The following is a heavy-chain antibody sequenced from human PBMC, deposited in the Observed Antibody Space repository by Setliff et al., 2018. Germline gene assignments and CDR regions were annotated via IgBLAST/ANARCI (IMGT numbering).Heavy chain of an antibody. J-gene: IGHJ4*02. D-gene: IGHD3-22*01. CDR1: GFTFSYAW. CDR3: AKDTHYYSSSGYYCFDY. Sequence: GGSLRLSCAASGFTFSYAWMHWVRQAPGKGLEWVGRSKSKTAGGAIDYAAPVKGRFTISRDNSRNTLFLQMNSLRTEDTAVYYCAKDTHYYSSSGYYCFDYWGQGTLVTVSS. CDR2: SKSKTAGGAI. V-gene: IGHV3-15*07.